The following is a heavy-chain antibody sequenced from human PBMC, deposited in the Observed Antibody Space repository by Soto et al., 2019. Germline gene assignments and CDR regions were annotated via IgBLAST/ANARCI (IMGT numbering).Heavy chain of an antibody. V-gene: IGHV4-59*01. CDR2: IYYSGST. CDR1: GGSISSYY. Sequence: SETLSFTCTVSGGSISSYYWSWIRQPPGKGLEWIGYIYYSGSTNYNPSLKSRVTISVDTSKNQFSLRLSSVTAADTAVYYCARDKSGMDVWGQGTTVTVSS. CDR3: ARDKSGMDV. J-gene: IGHJ6*02.